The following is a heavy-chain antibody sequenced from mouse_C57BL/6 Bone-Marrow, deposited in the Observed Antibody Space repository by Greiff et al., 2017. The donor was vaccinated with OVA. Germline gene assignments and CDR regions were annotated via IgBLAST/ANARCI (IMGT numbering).Heavy chain of an antibody. CDR3: ASERYDYDRYGDV. CDR2: INPSSGYT. Sequence: VQLQQSGAELAKPGASVKLSCKASGYTFTSYWMHWVKQRPGQGLEWIGYINPSSGYTKYNQKFKDKATLTADKSSSTAYMQLSSLTYEDSAVYYYASERYDYDRYGDVWGTGTTVTVSS. CDR1: GYTFTSYW. D-gene: IGHD2-4*01. V-gene: IGHV1-7*01. J-gene: IGHJ1*03.